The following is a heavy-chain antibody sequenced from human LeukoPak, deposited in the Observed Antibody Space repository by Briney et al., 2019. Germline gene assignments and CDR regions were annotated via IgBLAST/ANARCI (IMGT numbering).Heavy chain of an antibody. CDR3: ATVEYSGYDGVRVRFDP. D-gene: IGHD5-12*01. CDR2: INPHTGGT. V-gene: IGHV1-2*02. CDR1: GYTFTGYY. J-gene: IGHJ5*02. Sequence: ASVKVSCKASGYTFTGYYMHWVRQAPGQGLEWMGWINPHTGGTNYAQKFQGRVTMTRDTSISTAYMELSRLRSDDTAVYYCATVEYSGYDGVRVRFDPWGQGTLVTVSS.